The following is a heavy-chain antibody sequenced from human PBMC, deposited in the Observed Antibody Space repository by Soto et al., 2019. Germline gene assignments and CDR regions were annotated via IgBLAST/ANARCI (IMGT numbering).Heavy chain of an antibody. J-gene: IGHJ4*02. Sequence: QVQLVQSGAEVKKPGASVKVSCKASGYTFTSYAMHWVRQAPGQRLEWMGWINAGNGNTKYSQKFQGRVTITRDTSASPAYMELSSLRSEDTAVYYCARGDGYYYFDYWGQGTLVTVSS. V-gene: IGHV1-3*01. CDR2: INAGNGNT. CDR1: GYTFTSYA. D-gene: IGHD3-22*01. CDR3: ARGDGYYYFDY.